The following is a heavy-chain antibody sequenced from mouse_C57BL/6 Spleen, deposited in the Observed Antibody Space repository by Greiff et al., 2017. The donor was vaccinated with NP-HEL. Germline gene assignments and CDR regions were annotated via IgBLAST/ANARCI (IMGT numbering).Heavy chain of an antibody. D-gene: IGHD2-10*01. CDR3: AKAYFYAMDY. V-gene: IGHV2-3*01. J-gene: IGHJ4*01. Sequence: VQLQESGPGLVAPSQSLSITCTVSGFSLTRYGVSWVRQPPGKGLEWLGVIWGDGSRNHHSALISRLSISKDNSKSQVYLQLNSLKTDDTATYYCAKAYFYAMDYWGQGTSVTVSS. CDR2: IWGDGSR. CDR1: GFSLTRYG.